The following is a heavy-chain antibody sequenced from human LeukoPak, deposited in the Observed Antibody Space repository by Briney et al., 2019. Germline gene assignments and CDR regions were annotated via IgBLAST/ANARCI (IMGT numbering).Heavy chain of an antibody. Sequence: ASVKVSCKASGYTFTSYGISWVRQAPGQGLEWMGWINPNSGDTNYAQKFQGRVTMTRDTSITTAYMELSRLRSDDTAVYYCVRGGALYYDFWDWGQGTLVPVSS. D-gene: IGHD3-3*01. CDR3: VRGGALYYDFWD. V-gene: IGHV1-2*02. CDR2: INPNSGDT. J-gene: IGHJ4*02. CDR1: GYTFTSYG.